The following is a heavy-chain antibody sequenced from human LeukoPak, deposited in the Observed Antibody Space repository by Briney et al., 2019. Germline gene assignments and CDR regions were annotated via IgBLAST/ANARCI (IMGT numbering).Heavy chain of an antibody. CDR3: ARTGNGQWLPFDY. J-gene: IGHJ4*02. Sequence: GGSLRLSCAASGFTVSSNYMSWVRQAPGKGLEWVSVIYSGGSTYYADSVKGRVTISRDNSKNTLYLQMNSLRAEDTAVYYCARTGNGQWLPFDYWGQGTLVTVSS. V-gene: IGHV3-66*01. D-gene: IGHD5-12*01. CDR1: GFTVSSNY. CDR2: IYSGGST.